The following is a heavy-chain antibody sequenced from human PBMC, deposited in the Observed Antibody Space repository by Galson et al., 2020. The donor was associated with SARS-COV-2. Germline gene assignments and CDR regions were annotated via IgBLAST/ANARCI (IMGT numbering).Heavy chain of an antibody. D-gene: IGHD2-2*01. J-gene: IGHJ4*02. V-gene: IGHV3-11*01. CDR1: GFTFSDYY. Sequence: GESLQISCAASGFTFSDYYMSWIRQAPGKGLEWVSYISTSGSIIYYADSVKGRFTIPRDNAKSSLYLQMNSLRAEDTAVYYCARRSLYCSSTSCYEDYWGQGTLVTGSS. CDR3: ARRSLYCSSTSCYEDY. CDR2: ISTSGSII.